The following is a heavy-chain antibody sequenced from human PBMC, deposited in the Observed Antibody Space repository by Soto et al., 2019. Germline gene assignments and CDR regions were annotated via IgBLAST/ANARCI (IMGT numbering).Heavy chain of an antibody. CDR3: ARHRHPRGTVGATSPLDP. J-gene: IGHJ5*02. V-gene: IGHV3-66*04. Sequence: DVQLVESGGGLVQPGGSLRLSCAISGFSVSSNYLSWVRQAPGKGLEWVSVHYSGGSTSNADSVQGRFTISRDKSNNTLYLQMRRVRAEDTAVYFCARHRHPRGTVGATSPLDPWGQGTQVTVSS. CDR2: HYSGGST. CDR1: GFSVSSNY. D-gene: IGHD1-26*01.